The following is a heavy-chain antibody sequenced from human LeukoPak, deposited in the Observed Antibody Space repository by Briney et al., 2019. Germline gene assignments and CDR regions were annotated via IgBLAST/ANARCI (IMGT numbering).Heavy chain of an antibody. V-gene: IGHV1-69*06. D-gene: IGHD5-18*01. CDR3: ARDPDSYGAYYFDY. Sequence: SVKVSCKASGGTFSSYAISWVRQAPGQGLEWMGGIIPIFGTANYAQKFQGRVTITADKSTSTAYMELSSLRSEDTAVYYCARDPDSYGAYYFDYWGQGTLVTVSS. CDR1: GGTFSSYA. J-gene: IGHJ4*02. CDR2: IIPIFGTA.